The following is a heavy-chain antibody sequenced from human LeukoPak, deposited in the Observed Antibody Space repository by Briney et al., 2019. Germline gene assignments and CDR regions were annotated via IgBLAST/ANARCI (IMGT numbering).Heavy chain of an antibody. CDR2: INYSGST. CDR1: GGSISIYY. J-gene: IGHJ4*02. CDR3: ARATTVTPYYFDQ. V-gene: IGHV4-59*08. D-gene: IGHD4-17*01. Sequence: SETLSLTCTVSGGSISIYYWSCSRQPPGKGPEWIGYINYSGSTNYNPSLKSRVTISADTSKNQFSLKLSSVTAADTAVYFCARATTVTPYYFDQWGQGTLVTVSS.